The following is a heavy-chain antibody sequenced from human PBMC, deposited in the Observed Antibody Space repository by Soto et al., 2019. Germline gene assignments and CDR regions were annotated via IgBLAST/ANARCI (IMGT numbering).Heavy chain of an antibody. J-gene: IGHJ5*02. Sequence: EVQLVESGGGLVQPGGSLRLSCAASGFTFSSYSMNWVRQAPGKGLEWVSYISSSSRTIYYADSVNGRFTISRDTAKNSLYLQMNSLRDEDTAVYYCARNSVAGNHYNWFDPWGQGTLVTVSS. D-gene: IGHD6-19*01. CDR2: ISSSSRTI. V-gene: IGHV3-48*02. CDR1: GFTFSSYS. CDR3: ARNSVAGNHYNWFDP.